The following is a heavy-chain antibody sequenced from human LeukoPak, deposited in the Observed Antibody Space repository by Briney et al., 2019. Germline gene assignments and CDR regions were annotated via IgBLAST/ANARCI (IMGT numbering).Heavy chain of an antibody. CDR1: GGSVSAVSHY. V-gene: IGHV4-39*01. J-gene: IGHJ5*02. Sequence: PSETLSLTCTVSGGSVSAVSHYWVWIRQSPGKGPEWIGNIYYTGSTHYNPSLKSRVFMSVDTSKNQFSLEVTSVTAADTALYFCARLVCDACYPAGNWFDTWGQGTLVTVSS. D-gene: IGHD2-21*02. CDR3: ARLVCDACYPAGNWFDT. CDR2: IYYTGST.